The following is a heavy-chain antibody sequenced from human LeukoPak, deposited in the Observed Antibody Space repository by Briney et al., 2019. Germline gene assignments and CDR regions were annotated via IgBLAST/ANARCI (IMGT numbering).Heavy chain of an antibody. CDR2: IYYSGST. CDR3: VSKRWLQSSFDY. D-gene: IGHD5-24*01. J-gene: IGHJ4*02. V-gene: IGHV4-59*01. CDR1: GGSISSYY. Sequence: SETLSLTCTVSGGSISSYYRSWIRQPAGKGLEWIGYIYYSGSTNYNPSLKSRVTISVDTSKNQFSLKLSSVTAADTAVYYCVSKRWLQSSFDYWGQGIPVTVSS.